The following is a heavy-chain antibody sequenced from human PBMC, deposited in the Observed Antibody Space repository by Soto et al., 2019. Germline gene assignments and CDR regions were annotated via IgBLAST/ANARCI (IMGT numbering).Heavy chain of an antibody. Sequence: RSRRLSCAAAGXRFNNNTMNWVRQAPGKGVEWVSGIGGGKGDEKEYADSVKGRFTISRESSKNTLFLQLNSLRAEETAVYYCAKDRMSDNGVCDAFDVWGPGAMGTFS. CDR2: IGGGKGDEK. CDR3: AKDRMSDNGVCDAFDV. J-gene: IGHJ3*01. CDR1: GXRFNNNT. V-gene: IGHV3-23*01. D-gene: IGHD2-8*01.